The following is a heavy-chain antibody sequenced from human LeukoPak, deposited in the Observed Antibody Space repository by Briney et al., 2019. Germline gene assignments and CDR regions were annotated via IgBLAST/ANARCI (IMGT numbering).Heavy chain of an antibody. V-gene: IGHV3-21*01. CDR2: ISSSSSYI. J-gene: IGHJ4*02. CDR3: ARLNSIAGGLDY. CDR1: GFTFSSYS. D-gene: IGHD6-6*01. Sequence: GGSLRLSCAASGFTFSSYSMNWVRQAPGKGLEWGSSISSSSSYIYYADSVKGRFTISRDNAKNSLYLQMNSLRAEDTAVYYCARLNSIAGGLDYWGQGTMVTVSS.